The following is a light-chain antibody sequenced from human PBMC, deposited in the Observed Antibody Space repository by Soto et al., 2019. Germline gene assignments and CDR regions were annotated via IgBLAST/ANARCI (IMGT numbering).Light chain of an antibody. Sequence: DIQMTQSPCTRSASVGGRVTITCLASESISSWLAWYQQKSGKAPKLLIYKASSLESGVPSRFSGSGSGTEFTLTISSLQPDDFATYYCQQYNSLWKFGQGTKVDIK. V-gene: IGKV1-5*03. J-gene: IGKJ1*01. CDR1: ESISSW. CDR2: KAS. CDR3: QQYNSLWK.